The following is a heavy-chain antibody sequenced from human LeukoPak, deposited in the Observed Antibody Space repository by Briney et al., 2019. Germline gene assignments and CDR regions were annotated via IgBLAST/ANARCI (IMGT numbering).Heavy chain of an antibody. J-gene: IGHJ4*02. Sequence: PGGSLRLSCAASGFTFSSYAMSWVRQAPGKGLEWVSGISASGGSTNYADSLKGRFTISRDNSKNTLYLQMSRLRAEDTAVYYCAKDLPVGTTHPRVIGLLEYWGQGTLVTVSS. D-gene: IGHD1-26*01. V-gene: IGHV3-23*01. CDR3: AKDLPVGTTHPRVIGLLEY. CDR1: GFTFSSYA. CDR2: ISASGGST.